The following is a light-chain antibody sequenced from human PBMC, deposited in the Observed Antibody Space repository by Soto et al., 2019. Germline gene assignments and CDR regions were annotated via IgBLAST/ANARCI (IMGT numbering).Light chain of an antibody. Sequence: EIVLTQSPATLSLPPGERATLSCRASQSVSSYLAWYQQKPGQAPRLLIYDVSNRATGIPARFSGSGSGTDFTLTISSLEPEDFAVYYCQHRANWPLTFGGGTRVEIK. J-gene: IGKJ4*01. CDR1: QSVSSY. CDR2: DVS. V-gene: IGKV3-11*01. CDR3: QHRANWPLT.